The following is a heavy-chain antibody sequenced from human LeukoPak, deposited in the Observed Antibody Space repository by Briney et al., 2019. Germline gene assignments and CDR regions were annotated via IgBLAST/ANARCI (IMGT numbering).Heavy chain of an antibody. J-gene: IGHJ6*02. V-gene: IGHV4-59*11. Sequence: SETLSLTCTVSGVSIVRHYWIWIRQPPGRGLEWIGYIYYSGTTNYNPSLKSRVTISVDTSKNQFSLKLTSVTAADTAIYYCAREDPQTTVPEGLDVWGQGTTVTVSS. D-gene: IGHD4-17*01. CDR3: AREDPQTTVPEGLDV. CDR2: IYYSGTT. CDR1: GVSIVRHY.